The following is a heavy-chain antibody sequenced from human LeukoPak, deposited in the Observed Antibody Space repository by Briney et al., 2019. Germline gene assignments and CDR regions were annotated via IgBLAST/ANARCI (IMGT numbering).Heavy chain of an antibody. D-gene: IGHD3-3*01. V-gene: IGHV4-39*01. CDR2: IYYSGST. Sequence: PSETLSLTCTVSGGSISSSSYYWGWIRQPPGKGLEWIGSIYYSGSTYYNPSLKSRVTISVDTSKNQFSLKLSSVTAADTAVYYCARQEWFPHASDIWGQGTMVTVSS. CDR1: GGSISSSSYY. CDR3: ARQEWFPHASDI. J-gene: IGHJ3*02.